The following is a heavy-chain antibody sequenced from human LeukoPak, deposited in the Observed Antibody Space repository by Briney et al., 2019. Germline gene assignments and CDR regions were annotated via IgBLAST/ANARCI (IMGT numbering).Heavy chain of an antibody. J-gene: IGHJ6*02. CDR3: AKASLDVAATIKYYHYYYGLDV. CDR2: ISGSGGST. V-gene: IGHV3-23*01. D-gene: IGHD5-12*01. CDR1: GFTFSSYA. Sequence: GGSLRLSCAASGFTFSSYAMSWVRQAPGKGLEWVSAISGSGGSTYYADSVRGRFTISRDDSKNTLYLQMNSLRAEDTAAYYCAKASLDVAATIKYYHYYYGLDVWGQGTTVTVSS.